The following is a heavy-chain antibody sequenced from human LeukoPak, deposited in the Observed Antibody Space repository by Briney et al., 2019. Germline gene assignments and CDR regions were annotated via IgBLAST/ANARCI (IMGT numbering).Heavy chain of an antibody. D-gene: IGHD6-19*01. CDR2: ISGSGGST. CDR3: AKVRWDNSGWYYLDY. Sequence: GGSLRLSCAASGFTFSSYGMSWVRQAPGKGLEWVSAISGSGGSTYYADSVKGRFTISRDNSQNTLYLQMNSLRTEDTAVYYCAKVRWDNSGWYYLDYWGQGTLVTVSS. V-gene: IGHV3-23*01. J-gene: IGHJ4*02. CDR1: GFTFSSYG.